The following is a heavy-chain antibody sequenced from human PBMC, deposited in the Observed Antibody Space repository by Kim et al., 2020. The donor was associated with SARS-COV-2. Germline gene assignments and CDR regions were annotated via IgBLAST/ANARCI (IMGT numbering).Heavy chain of an antibody. Sequence: GGSLRLSCAASGFTFSSYSMNWVRQAPGKGLEWVSYISSSSSTIYYADSVKGRFTISRDNAKNSLYLQMNSLRDEDTAVYYCAHRRCKAARQKYDYWGQGTLVTVSS. CDR3: AHRRCKAARQKYDY. V-gene: IGHV3-48*02. D-gene: IGHD6-6*01. CDR2: ISSSSSTI. J-gene: IGHJ4*02. CDR1: GFTFSSYS.